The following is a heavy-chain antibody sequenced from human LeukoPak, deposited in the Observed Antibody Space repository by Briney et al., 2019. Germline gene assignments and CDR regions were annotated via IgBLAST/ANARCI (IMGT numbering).Heavy chain of an antibody. D-gene: IGHD3-16*01. Sequence: LPGGSLRLSCAASGFTFSSYEMNWVRQAPGKGLEWVSYISSSCSTIYYADSVKGRFTISRDNAKNSPYLQMNSLRAEDTVVYYCARGADPADWGEGTLVTVSS. V-gene: IGHV3-48*03. CDR2: ISSSCSTI. CDR3: ARGADPAD. CDR1: GFTFSSYE. J-gene: IGHJ4*02.